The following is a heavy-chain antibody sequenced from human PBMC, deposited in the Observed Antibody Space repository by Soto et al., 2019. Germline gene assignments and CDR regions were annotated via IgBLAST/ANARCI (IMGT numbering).Heavy chain of an antibody. V-gene: IGHV1-8*01. CDR2: MNPNSGNT. CDR1: GYTFTSYD. J-gene: IGHJ6*03. D-gene: IGHD3-9*01. Sequence: GSVKVSCKASGYTFTSYDINWVRQATGQGLEWMGWMNPNSGNTGYAQKFQGRVTMTRNTSISTAYMELSSLRSEDTAVYYCASGGNYYDILTESYYYYYMDVWGKGTTVTVSS. CDR3: ASGGNYYDILTESYYYYYMDV.